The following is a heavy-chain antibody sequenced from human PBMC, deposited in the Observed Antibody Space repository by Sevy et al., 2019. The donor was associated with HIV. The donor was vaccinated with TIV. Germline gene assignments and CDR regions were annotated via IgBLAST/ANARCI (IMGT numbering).Heavy chain of an antibody. Sequence: ASVKVSCKASGYTFTSYGISWVRQAPGQGLEWMGWISAYNGNTNYAQKLQGRVTMTTDTSTSTAYMELRSLRSDDTAVYYCARDLYCSGGSCYGSLFYYYYGMDVWGQGTTVTVSS. D-gene: IGHD2-15*01. V-gene: IGHV1-18*01. CDR2: ISAYNGNT. J-gene: IGHJ6*02. CDR3: ARDLYCSGGSCYGSLFYYYYGMDV. CDR1: GYTFTSYG.